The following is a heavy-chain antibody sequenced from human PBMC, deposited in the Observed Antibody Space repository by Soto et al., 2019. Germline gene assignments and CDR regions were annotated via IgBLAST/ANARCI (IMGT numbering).Heavy chain of an antibody. V-gene: IGHV3-48*02. D-gene: IGHD4-17*01. CDR3: ARGTDYGDYVSGFDY. Sequence: EVQLVESGGGLVEPGGSLRLSCAASGFTFSSYTMNWLRQPPGKGLEWVSYISSSRSTIYYADSVKGRFTISRDNAINSLYLQMNSLRDEDTAVYYCARGTDYGDYVSGFDYWGQGTLVTVSS. CDR1: GFTFSSYT. J-gene: IGHJ4*02. CDR2: ISSSRSTI.